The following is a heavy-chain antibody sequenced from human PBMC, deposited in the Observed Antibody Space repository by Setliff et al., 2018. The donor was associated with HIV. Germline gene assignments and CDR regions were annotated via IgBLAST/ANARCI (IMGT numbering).Heavy chain of an antibody. V-gene: IGHV3-33*03. CDR3: AKDSSSGYYFYYLDV. CDR1: GFTFNSYA. CDR2: IWYDGSKK. Sequence: GGSLRLSCAASGFTFNSYAMHWVRQAPGKGLEWVAVIWYDGSKKYYGDSVKGRFTISRDKSKNPLYLQMDSLRAEDTAAYYCAKDSSSGYYFYYLDVWGKGTTVTVSS. D-gene: IGHD6-6*01. J-gene: IGHJ6*03.